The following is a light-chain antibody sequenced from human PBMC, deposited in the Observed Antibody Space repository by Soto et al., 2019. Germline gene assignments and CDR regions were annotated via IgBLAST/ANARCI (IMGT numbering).Light chain of an antibody. V-gene: IGKV1-5*03. CDR2: KAS. J-gene: IGKJ1*01. Sequence: DIQMTQSPSTLSASVGDRVTITCRSSQSISSWLAWYQQKPGKAPKLLIYKASSLESWVPSRFSGSGSGTEFNLTISSLQPDDFSTYYCQQYNSYPRTFGQGTKVDIK. CDR3: QQYNSYPRT. CDR1: QSISSW.